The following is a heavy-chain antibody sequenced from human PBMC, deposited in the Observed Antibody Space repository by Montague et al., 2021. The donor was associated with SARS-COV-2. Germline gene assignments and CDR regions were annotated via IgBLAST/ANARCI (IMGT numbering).Heavy chain of an antibody. J-gene: IGHJ3*02. CDR3: ARVPDYYDSSGCYFDAFDI. V-gene: IGHV4-34*01. CDR1: GGSFSGYY. Sequence: SETLSLTCAVSGGSFSGYYWSWVRQPPGKGLEWIGEINHSGGINYNPSLKSRVTISVDTSKNQFSLKLSSVTAADTAVYYCARVPDYYDSSGCYFDAFDIWGQGTMVTVSS. CDR2: INHSGGI. D-gene: IGHD3-22*01.